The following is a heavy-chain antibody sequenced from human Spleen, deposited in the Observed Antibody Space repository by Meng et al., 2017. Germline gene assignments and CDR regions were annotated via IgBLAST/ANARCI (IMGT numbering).Heavy chain of an antibody. CDR3: AKPSTPSGYLLVFGY. J-gene: IGHJ4*02. CDR1: GFTVSSNY. CDR2: IYSGGST. V-gene: IGHV3-53*01. Sequence: GESLKISCAASGFTVSSNYMSWVRQAPGKGLEWVSVIYSGGSTYYADSVKGRFTFSRDNSKNTLYLQMNSLRAEDTAIYYCAKPSTPSGYLLVFGYWGQGTLVTVSS. D-gene: IGHD5-12*01.